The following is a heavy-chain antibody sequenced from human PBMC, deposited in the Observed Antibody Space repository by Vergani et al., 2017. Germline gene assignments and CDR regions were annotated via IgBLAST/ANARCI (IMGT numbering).Heavy chain of an antibody. CDR1: GGSISSSSYY. Sequence: QLQLQESGPGLVKPSETLSLTCTVSGGSISSSSYYWGWIRQPPGKGLEWIGSIYYSGSTYYNPSLKSRVTISVDTSKNQFSLKLSSVTAADTAVYYCARLPQYYYILTGYYEYWFDPWGQGTLVTVSS. J-gene: IGHJ5*02. V-gene: IGHV4-39*01. D-gene: IGHD3-9*01. CDR3: ARLPQYYYILTGYYEYWFDP. CDR2: IYYSGST.